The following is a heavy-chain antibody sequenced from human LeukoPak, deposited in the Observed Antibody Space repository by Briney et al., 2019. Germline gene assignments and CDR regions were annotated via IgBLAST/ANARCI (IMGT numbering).Heavy chain of an antibody. CDR1: GGTFSSYA. CDR3: ARVVPAAISSYYYMDV. V-gene: IGHV1-18*01. J-gene: IGHJ6*03. Sequence: GASVKVSCKASGGTFSSYAISWVRQAPGQGLEWMGWISAYNGNTNYAQKLQGRVTMTTDTSTSTAYMELRSLRSDDTAVYYCARVVPAAISSYYYMDVWGKGTTVTVSS. D-gene: IGHD2-2*02. CDR2: ISAYNGNT.